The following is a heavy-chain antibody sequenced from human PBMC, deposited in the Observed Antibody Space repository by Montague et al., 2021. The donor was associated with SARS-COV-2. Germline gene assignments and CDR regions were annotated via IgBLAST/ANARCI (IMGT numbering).Heavy chain of an antibody. D-gene: IGHD3-16*01. Sequence: SETLSLTCAVSGGSISSSNWWSWVRQPPGKGLEWIGEIYHSGNTNYNPSLQSRFAISVDKSKNQFSLRLSSVTAADTAVYYCARSSILGAYRFWGQGTLVTVSS. CDR1: GGSISSSNW. CDR3: ARSSILGAYRF. CDR2: IYHSGNT. V-gene: IGHV4-4*02. J-gene: IGHJ4*02.